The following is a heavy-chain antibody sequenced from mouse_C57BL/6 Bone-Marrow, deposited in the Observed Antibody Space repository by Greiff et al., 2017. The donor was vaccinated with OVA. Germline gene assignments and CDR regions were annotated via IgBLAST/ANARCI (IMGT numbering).Heavy chain of an antibody. J-gene: IGHJ3*01. CDR3: ARVHYYYGSSPFAY. Sequence: QVQLQQPGAELVMPGASVKLSCKASGYTFTSYWMHWVKQRPGQGLEWIGEIGPSDSYTNYNQKFKGKSTLTVDKSSSTAYMQLSSLTSEDSAVYYCARVHYYYGSSPFAYWGQGTLVTVSA. CDR1: GYTFTSYW. CDR2: IGPSDSYT. D-gene: IGHD1-1*01. V-gene: IGHV1-69*01.